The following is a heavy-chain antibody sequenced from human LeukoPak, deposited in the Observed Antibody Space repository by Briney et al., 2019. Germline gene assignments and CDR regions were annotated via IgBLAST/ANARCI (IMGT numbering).Heavy chain of an antibody. V-gene: IGHV4-59*01. D-gene: IGHD3-22*01. J-gene: IGHJ3*02. CDR2: IYYSGST. CDR1: GGSISSYY. CDR3: ARVYYYYDSSGYYYHDAFDI. Sequence: SETLSLTCTVSGGSISSYYWSWIRQPPGKGLEWIGYIYYSGSTNYNPSLKSRVTISVDTSKNQFSLKLSSVTAADTAVYYCARVYYYYDSSGYYYHDAFDIWGQGTMVTVSS.